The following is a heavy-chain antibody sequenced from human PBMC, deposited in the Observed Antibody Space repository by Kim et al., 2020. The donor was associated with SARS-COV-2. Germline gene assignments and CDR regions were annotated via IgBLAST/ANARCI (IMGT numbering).Heavy chain of an antibody. Sequence: GGSLRLSCEASGFTFSSYWMNWVRQGPGKGLVWVSRIKGDGRDTHYAESVKGRFTISRDNAKNTLYLQLNSLGVEDTAIYYCARGTFQQGFDPWGQGTPVTVSS. D-gene: IGHD1-7*01. J-gene: IGHJ5*02. CDR3: ARGTFQQGFDP. CDR2: IKGDGRDT. V-gene: IGHV3-74*01. CDR1: GFTFSSYW.